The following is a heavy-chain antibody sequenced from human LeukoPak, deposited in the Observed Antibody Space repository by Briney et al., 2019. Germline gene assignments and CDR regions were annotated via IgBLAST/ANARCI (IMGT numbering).Heavy chain of an antibody. CDR1: GDSISSFY. J-gene: IGHJ5*02. D-gene: IGHD1-7*01. V-gene: IGHV4-4*09. CDR3: AKTARTFAS. Sequence: SETLSLTCPVSGDSISSFYWSWIRQAPGKGLECIGFIYINGDTSYNPALKGRATLSLDTSKNQFSLRLTSVTAADTAVYYCAKTARTFASWGPGTLVTVSS. CDR2: IYINGDT.